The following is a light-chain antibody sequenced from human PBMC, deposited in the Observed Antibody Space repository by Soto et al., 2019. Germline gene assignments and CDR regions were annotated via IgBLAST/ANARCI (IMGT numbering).Light chain of an antibody. CDR2: GAS. J-gene: IGKJ1*01. Sequence: EIVLTQSPGTLSLSAGERATLSCRASQSLTTNYLAWYQQKPGQAPTVLIYGASSRATGIPDRFSGSGSGTDFTLTFSRLEPEDFAVYYCQQYDTSPTFGQGTKVEIK. V-gene: IGKV3-20*01. CDR3: QQYDTSPT. CDR1: QSLTTNY.